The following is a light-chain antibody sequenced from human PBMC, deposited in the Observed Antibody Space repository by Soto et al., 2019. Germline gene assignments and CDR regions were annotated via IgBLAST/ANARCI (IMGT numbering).Light chain of an antibody. J-gene: IGKJ1*01. CDR1: QSIDGD. CDR2: RAS. Sequence: IEVSQSPAFLSVSPAERVILSCRASQSIDGDLAWYQHRPGQAPRLLISRASTRATGIPARFSGSGSGTDFTLTISSLQSEDSAVYYCQQNHQWPRTFGRGTKVDIK. V-gene: IGKV3-15*01. CDR3: QQNHQWPRT.